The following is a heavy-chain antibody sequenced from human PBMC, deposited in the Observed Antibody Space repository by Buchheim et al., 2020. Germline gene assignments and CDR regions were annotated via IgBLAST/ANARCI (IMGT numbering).Heavy chain of an antibody. V-gene: IGHV3-30*18. CDR3: AKWGDRYFDY. CDR2: ISYDGSNK. CDR1: GFTFSSYG. Sequence: QVQLMESGGGVVQPGKSLRLSCAASGFTFSSYGMRWVRHAPGKGLEWVAAISYDGSNKYYADSVKGRFTISRDNSKNTLFLQMNSLRAEDTAVYYCAKWGDRYFDYWGQGTL. D-gene: IGHD2-21*01. J-gene: IGHJ4*02.